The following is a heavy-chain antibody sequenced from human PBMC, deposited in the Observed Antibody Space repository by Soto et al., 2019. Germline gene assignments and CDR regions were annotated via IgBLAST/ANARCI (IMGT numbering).Heavy chain of an antibody. D-gene: IGHD3-22*01. CDR1: GGSISSGGYY. J-gene: IGHJ6*02. V-gene: IGHV4-31*03. Sequence: QVQLQESGPGLVKPSQTLSLTCPVSGGSISSGGYYWSWIRQHPWKGLEWIGYIYYSGSTYYNPSLKSRVTISVDTSKNQFSLKLSSVTAADTAVYYCARHNYDSSGTAVDVWGQGTTVTVSS. CDR2: IYYSGST. CDR3: ARHNYDSSGTAVDV.